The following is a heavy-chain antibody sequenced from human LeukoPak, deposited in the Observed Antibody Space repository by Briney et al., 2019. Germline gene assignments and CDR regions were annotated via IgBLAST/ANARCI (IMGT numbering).Heavy chain of an antibody. CDR3: AKEGIAAAGAFSWFDP. Sequence: GGSLRLSCAATGFTFSNYGVHWVRQAPGKGLEWVSFIRFDGSNKYYADSVKGRFTISRDNSKNTLYLQMNSLRAEDTAVYYCAKEGIAAAGAFSWFDPWGQGTLVTVSS. V-gene: IGHV3-30*02. J-gene: IGHJ5*02. CDR1: GFTFSNYG. D-gene: IGHD6-13*01. CDR2: IRFDGSNK.